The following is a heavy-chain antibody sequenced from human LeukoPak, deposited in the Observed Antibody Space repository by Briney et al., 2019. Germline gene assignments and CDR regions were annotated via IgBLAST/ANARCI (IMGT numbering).Heavy chain of an antibody. CDR1: GGTFSSYA. CDR3: ARDGQGATFNWFDP. CDR2: VIPILGIA. D-gene: IGHD1-26*01. Sequence: SVKVSCKASGGTFSSYAISWVRQAPGQGLEWMGRVIPILGIANYAQKFQGRVTITADKSTSTAYMELSSLRSEDTAVYYCARDGQGATFNWFDPWGQGTLVTVSS. V-gene: IGHV1-69*04. J-gene: IGHJ5*02.